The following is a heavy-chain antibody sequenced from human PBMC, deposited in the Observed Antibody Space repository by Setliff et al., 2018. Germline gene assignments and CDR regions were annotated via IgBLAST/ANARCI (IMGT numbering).Heavy chain of an antibody. CDR2: VKGKSEGGTT. CDR3: ARSAGGSVTGDFDY. Sequence: LRLSCAASGFTFSNAWMSWVRQAPGKGLEWVGRVKGKSEGGTTHYAGPVKGRITVSRDDSKNTLYLDLNSLRAEDTALYYCARSAGGSVTGDFDYWGQGTLVTVS. J-gene: IGHJ4*02. D-gene: IGHD1-26*01. V-gene: IGHV3-15*05. CDR1: GFTFSNAW.